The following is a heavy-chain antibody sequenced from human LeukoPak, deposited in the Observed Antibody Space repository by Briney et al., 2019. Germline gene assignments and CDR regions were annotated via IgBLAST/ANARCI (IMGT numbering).Heavy chain of an antibody. CDR1: GFTFSSYS. V-gene: IGHV3-21*04. CDR3: AKASRITMVRGGYYFDY. D-gene: IGHD3-10*01. J-gene: IGHJ4*02. CDR2: ISSSSSYI. Sequence: GGSLSLSCAASGFTFSSYSMNWARQAPGKGLEWVSSISSSSSYIYYADSVKGRFTISRDNSKNTLYLQMNSLRAEDTAVYYCAKASRITMVRGGYYFDYWGQGTLVTVSS.